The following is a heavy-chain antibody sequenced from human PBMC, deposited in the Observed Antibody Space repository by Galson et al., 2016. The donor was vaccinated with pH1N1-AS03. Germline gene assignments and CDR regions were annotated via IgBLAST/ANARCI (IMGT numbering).Heavy chain of an antibody. V-gene: IGHV3-48*04. CDR2: IGSDTTTT. CDR1: GFSFSTYS. D-gene: IGHD5-18*01. J-gene: IGHJ4*02. CDR3: ARALGYGLPYF. Sequence: SLRLSCAASGFSFSTYSMNWVRQAPGKGLEWLSYIGSDTTTTYYADSVKGRFTISRDNAKDSLYPQMDSLRVDDTAMYYCARALGYGLPYFWGQGTLVTVSA.